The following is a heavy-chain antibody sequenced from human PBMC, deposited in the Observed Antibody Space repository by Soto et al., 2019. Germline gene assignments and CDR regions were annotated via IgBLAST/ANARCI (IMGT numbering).Heavy chain of an antibody. CDR2: IYPGDSDT. CDR1: GYSFTSYW. J-gene: IGHJ4*02. D-gene: IGHD2-15*01. CDR3: ARHVRSGGSWGYVYFDY. Sequence: GESLKISCKGSGYSFTSYWIGWVRQMPGKGLEWMGIIYPGDSDTRNSPSFQGQVTISADKSISTAYLQWSSLKASDTAMYYCARHVRSGGSWGYVYFDYWGQGTLVTVSS. V-gene: IGHV5-51*01.